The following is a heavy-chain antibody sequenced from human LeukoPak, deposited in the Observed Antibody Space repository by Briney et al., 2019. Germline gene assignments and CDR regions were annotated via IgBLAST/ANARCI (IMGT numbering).Heavy chain of an antibody. J-gene: IGHJ4*02. Sequence: GGSLRLSCAASGFTFSSYWMSWVRQAPGKGLEWVANIKQDGSEKYYVDSVKGRFTISRDNAKNSLYLQMNSLKAEDTAVYYCARRAGAYLHPYGYWGQGTLVTVSS. V-gene: IGHV3-7*03. CDR1: GFTFSSYW. CDR3: ARRAGAYLHPYGY. CDR2: IKQDGSEK. D-gene: IGHD4/OR15-4a*01.